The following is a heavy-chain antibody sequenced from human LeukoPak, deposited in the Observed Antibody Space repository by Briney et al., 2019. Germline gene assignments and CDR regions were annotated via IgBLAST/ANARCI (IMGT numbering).Heavy chain of an antibody. Sequence: ASVRVSSKASGYTFTGYYLHWLRQAPGQGLEWMGWINPNNGGTKYAQKFQDRFTITRDTSISTVYMELTRLRSDDTAVYYCARDPAHYYYLDVWGRGTTVTVSS. V-gene: IGHV1-2*02. CDR1: GYTFTGYY. J-gene: IGHJ6*03. CDR2: INPNNGGT. CDR3: ARDPAHYYYLDV.